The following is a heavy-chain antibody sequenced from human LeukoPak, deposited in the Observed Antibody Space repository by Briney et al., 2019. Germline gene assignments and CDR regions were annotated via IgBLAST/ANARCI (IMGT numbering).Heavy chain of an antibody. CDR1: GFTFSNAW. CDR3: TTYYFDSTGYGPGV. CDR2: IKSKIDGGTT. D-gene: IGHD3-22*01. Sequence: GGSLRLSCAASGFTFSNAWMSWVRQVPGKGLDWVGHIKSKIDGGTTAYAAPVKGRFTISRDDSKSTLYLQMDSLNTEDTAVYYCTTYYFDSTGYGPGVWGQGTLVTVSS. J-gene: IGHJ4*02. V-gene: IGHV3-15*01.